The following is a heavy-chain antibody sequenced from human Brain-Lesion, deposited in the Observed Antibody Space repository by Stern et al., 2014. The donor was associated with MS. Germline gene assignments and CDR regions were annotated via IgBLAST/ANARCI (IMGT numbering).Heavy chain of an antibody. Sequence: VQLVASGAEVKKPGASVKGSCKTSGYIFTGYYIHWVRQAPGQWLDLMAWIHPNPAGPTYAQKFQGRVTMSRDTSISTAYVELSSLTSDDTAVYYCARDQRGITIFGVVTDYYYLGMDVWGQGTTVTVSS. D-gene: IGHD3-3*01. CDR1: GYIFTGYY. V-gene: IGHV1-2*02. J-gene: IGHJ6*02. CDR3: ARDQRGITIFGVVTDYYYLGMDV. CDR2: IHPNPAGP.